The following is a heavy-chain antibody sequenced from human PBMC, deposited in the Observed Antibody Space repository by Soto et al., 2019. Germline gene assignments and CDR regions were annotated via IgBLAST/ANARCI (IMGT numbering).Heavy chain of an antibody. Sequence: QVQLVESGGGVVQPGRSLRLSCAASGFTFSSYGMHWVRQAPGKGLEWVAVISYDGSNKYYADSVKGRFTISRDNSKNTLYLKMNSLRAEDTAVYYCAKDLRDTYCSGGSCYSYYYGMDVWGQGTTVTVSS. CDR2: ISYDGSNK. CDR1: GFTFSSYG. V-gene: IGHV3-30*18. J-gene: IGHJ6*02. CDR3: AKDLRDTYCSGGSCYSYYYGMDV. D-gene: IGHD2-15*01.